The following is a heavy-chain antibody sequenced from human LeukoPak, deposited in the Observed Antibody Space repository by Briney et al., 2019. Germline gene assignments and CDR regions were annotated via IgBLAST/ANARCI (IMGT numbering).Heavy chain of an antibody. J-gene: IGHJ3*02. Sequence: SETLSLTCAVYGGSFSGYYWSWIRRPPGKGLEWIGEINHSGSTNYNPSLKSRVTISVDTSKNQFSLKLSSVTAADTAVYYCARPVGQSAFDIWGQGTMVTVSS. D-gene: IGHD3-16*01. CDR2: INHSGST. V-gene: IGHV4-34*01. CDR1: GGSFSGYY. CDR3: ARPVGQSAFDI.